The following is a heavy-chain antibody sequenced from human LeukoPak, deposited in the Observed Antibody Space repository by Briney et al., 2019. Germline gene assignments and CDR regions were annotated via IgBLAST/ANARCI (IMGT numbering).Heavy chain of an antibody. CDR3: ASAYCSGGSCYYFFDY. CDR2: ISSSSSSI. CDR1: GFTFSSYS. Sequence: GGSLRLPCATSGFTFSSYSMNWVRQAPGKGLEWVSYISSSSSSIYYSDSVKGRFIISRDNAKNSLYLQMNSLRAEDTAVYYCASAYCSGGSCYYFFDYWGQGTLVTVSS. D-gene: IGHD2-15*01. J-gene: IGHJ4*02. V-gene: IGHV3-21*01.